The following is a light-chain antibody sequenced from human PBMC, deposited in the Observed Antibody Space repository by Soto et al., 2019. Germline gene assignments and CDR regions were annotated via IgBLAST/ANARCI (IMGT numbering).Light chain of an antibody. CDR1: SSDVGGYNY. J-gene: IGLJ1*01. CDR3: SSYTSSSTLFV. CDR2: DVS. V-gene: IGLV2-14*01. Sequence: QSVLTQPASVSGSPGQSITISCTGTSSDVGGYNYVSWYQQHPGKAPKLMIYDVSTRPSGVSNRFSGSKSGNTASLTISGLQAEDEADYYCSSYTSSSTLFVFGTGTKVT.